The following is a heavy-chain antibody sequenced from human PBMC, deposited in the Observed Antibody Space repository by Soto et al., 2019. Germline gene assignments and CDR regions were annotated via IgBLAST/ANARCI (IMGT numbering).Heavy chain of an antibody. CDR1: GFSLSRAW. V-gene: IGHV3-74*01. D-gene: IGHD3-3*01. Sequence: EVQLAESGGGFVEPGGSLRLSCVVSGFSLSRAWMDWVRQVPGKGLVWVSRINKDATTTYADSVKGRFTISRDTAKHTLYLQMSTLRAEDTALYHCAREDFWSFAWGQGTLVTVSS. CDR3: AREDFWSFA. J-gene: IGHJ5*02. CDR2: INKDATT.